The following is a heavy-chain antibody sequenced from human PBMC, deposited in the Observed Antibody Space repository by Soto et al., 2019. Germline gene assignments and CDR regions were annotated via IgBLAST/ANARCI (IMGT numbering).Heavy chain of an antibody. J-gene: IGHJ4*02. CDR2: SGSGGRA. CDR3: AKATGTGLY. D-gene: IGHD1-1*01. Sequence: EVQLLVSGGGLVQPGGSLRLSCEASGFTFSSYAMTWVRQAPGKGLEWVSASGSGGRAFYSDSVKGRFTISRDNSRNTLYLQLHSLRADDTPVYFCAKATGTGLYWGQGTLVSVSS. V-gene: IGHV3-23*01. CDR1: GFTFSSYA.